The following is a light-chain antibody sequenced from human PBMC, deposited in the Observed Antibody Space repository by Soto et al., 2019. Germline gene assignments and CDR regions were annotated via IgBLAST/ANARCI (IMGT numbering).Light chain of an antibody. CDR3: QQRSNWPPT. V-gene: IGKV3-11*01. CDR1: QSVSSY. J-gene: IGKJ2*01. Sequence: EIVLTQSPATLSLFLGERATLSCRASQSVSSYLAWYQQKPGQPPRLLIYDASNRATGIPARFTGSGSGTEFTLTISSLEAEDFAVYYCQQRSNWPPTFGQGTKLEIK. CDR2: DAS.